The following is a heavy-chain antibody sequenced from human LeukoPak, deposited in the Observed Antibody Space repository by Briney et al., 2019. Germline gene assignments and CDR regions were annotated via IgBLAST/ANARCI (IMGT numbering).Heavy chain of an antibody. CDR2: INHSGST. CDR1: GGSFSGYY. CDR3: ARGTITLGYCSSTSCYSGYYYYYGMDV. D-gene: IGHD2-2*02. J-gene: IGHJ6*02. Sequence: SETLSLTCAVYGGSFSGYYWSWIRQPPGKGLEWIGEINHSGSTNYNPSLKSGVTISVDTSKNQFSLKLSSVTAADTAVYYCARGTITLGYCSSTSCYSGYYYYYGMDVWGQGTTVTVSS. V-gene: IGHV4-34*01.